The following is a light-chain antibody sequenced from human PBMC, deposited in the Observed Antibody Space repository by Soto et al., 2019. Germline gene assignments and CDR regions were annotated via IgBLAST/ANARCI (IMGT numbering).Light chain of an antibody. CDR3: HQYDDGPYT. J-gene: IGKJ2*01. CDR1: QSVSSN. Sequence: VMTQSPATLSVSPGERATLSCRASQSVSSNVAWYQQIPGQTPRLLIYGASTRATGIPVRFSGSGSGTEFTLTISSLQSEDFAVYYCHQYDDGPYTFGQGTKVEI. V-gene: IGKV3-15*01. CDR2: GAS.